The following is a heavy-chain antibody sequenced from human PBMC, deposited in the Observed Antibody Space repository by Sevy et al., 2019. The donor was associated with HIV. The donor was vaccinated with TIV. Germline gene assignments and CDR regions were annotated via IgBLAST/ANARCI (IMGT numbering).Heavy chain of an antibody. J-gene: IGHJ3*02. D-gene: IGHD2-8*02. CDR1: GFTVSKHA. CDR2: IRNDGSHE. V-gene: IGHV3-30*02. Sequence: GGSLRLSCTASGFTVSKHAMHWVRQGPGKGPEWVAFIRNDGSHEYYADSVKGRFTISRDNSKNTLYLQMNSLRPEDTAVYYCARDRKVLLVVYAIPFDAFDIWGQGTMVTVSS. CDR3: ARDRKVLLVVYAIPFDAFDI.